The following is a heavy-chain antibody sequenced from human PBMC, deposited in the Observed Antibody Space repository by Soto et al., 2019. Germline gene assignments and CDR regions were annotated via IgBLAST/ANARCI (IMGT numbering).Heavy chain of an antibody. Sequence: PSETLSLTCTVSGGSISSSSYYWGWIRQPPGKGLEWIGSIYYSGSTYYNPSLKSRVTISVDTSKNTLFLQMSSLRAEDTAIYYCEKDRHPDGIWTSDYWGQGTLVTVSS. J-gene: IGHJ4*02. CDR2: IYYSGST. CDR3: EKDRHPDGIWTSDY. CDR1: GGSISSSSYY. V-gene: IGHV4-39*02. D-gene: IGHD3-9*01.